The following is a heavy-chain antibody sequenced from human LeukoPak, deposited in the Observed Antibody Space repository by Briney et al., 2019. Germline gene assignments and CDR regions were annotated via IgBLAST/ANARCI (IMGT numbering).Heavy chain of an antibody. CDR3: AREIGGYDSSGHVDY. CDR2: IIPIFGTA. D-gene: IGHD3-22*01. CDR1: GGTFSSYA. Sequence: SVKVSCKASGGTFSSYAISWVRQAPGRGLEWMGGIIPIFGTANYAQKFQGRVTITADKSTSTAYMELSSLRSEDTAVYYCAREIGGYDSSGHVDYWGQGTLVTVSS. J-gene: IGHJ4*02. V-gene: IGHV1-69*06.